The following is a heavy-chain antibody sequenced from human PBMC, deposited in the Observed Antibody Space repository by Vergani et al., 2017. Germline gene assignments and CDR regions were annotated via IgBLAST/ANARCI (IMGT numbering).Heavy chain of an antibody. J-gene: IGHJ4*02. D-gene: IGHD6-19*01. CDR1: GDSISSNNC. CDR3: AREQWLPIDYFDY. V-gene: IGHV4-4*03. Sequence: QVQLQESGPGLVKPPGTLSLTCAVSGDSISSNNCWTWVRQPPGKGLEWIGEICHTEDTKYSPSLKSRVTVSVDESRNLFSLRLNSVTAADTAVYYCAREQWLPIDYFDYWGQGTLVTVSS. CDR2: ICHTEDT.